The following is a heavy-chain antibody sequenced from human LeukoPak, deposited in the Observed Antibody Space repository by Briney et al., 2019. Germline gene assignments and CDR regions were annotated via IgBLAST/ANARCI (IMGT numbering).Heavy chain of an antibody. CDR2: INTNTGNP. CDR3: ARGGSMRGRYYYDSSGYYWHDY. CDR1: GYTFTSYA. J-gene: IGHJ4*02. V-gene: IGHV7-4-1*02. D-gene: IGHD3-22*01. Sequence: GASVKVSCKASGYTFTSYAMNWVRQAPGQGLEWMGWINTNTGNPTYAQGFTGRFVFSLDTSVSTAYLQISSLKAEDTAVYYCARGGSMRGRYYYDSSGYYWHDYWGQGTLVTVSS.